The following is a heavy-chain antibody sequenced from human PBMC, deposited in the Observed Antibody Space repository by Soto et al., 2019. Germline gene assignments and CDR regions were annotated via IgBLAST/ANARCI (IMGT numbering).Heavy chain of an antibody. CDR2: ISGSGSIT. Sequence: EVQLLESGGGLVQPGGSLRLSCAASGFTFSSYAMSWVRQAPGKGLEWVSGISGSGSITYYADSVKGRFTISRDKSKNTLYMQMNSLIPEDTAVYYCAKDDALNSGLPVGYWGQGTLVTVSS. CDR1: GFTFSSYA. J-gene: IGHJ4*02. D-gene: IGHD6-19*01. CDR3: AKDDALNSGLPVGY. V-gene: IGHV3-23*01.